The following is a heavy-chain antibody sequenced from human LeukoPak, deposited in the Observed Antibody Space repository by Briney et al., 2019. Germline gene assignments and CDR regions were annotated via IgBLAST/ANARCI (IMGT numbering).Heavy chain of an antibody. CDR1: GGTFGSYA. J-gene: IGHJ3*01. D-gene: IGHD1-7*01. CDR3: ASGPLYNWNYWTV. Sequence: EASVKVSCKASGGTFGSYAISWVRQAPGQGLEWMGGIIPIFGTANYAQKFQGRVTITTDESTSTAYMELSSLRSEDTAVYYCASGPLYNWNYWTVWGQGTMVTVSS. CDR2: IIPIFGTA. V-gene: IGHV1-69*05.